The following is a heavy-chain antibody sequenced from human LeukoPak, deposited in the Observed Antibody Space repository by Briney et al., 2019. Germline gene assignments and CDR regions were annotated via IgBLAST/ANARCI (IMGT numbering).Heavy chain of an antibody. CDR2: IYYSGST. CDR3: ARVGAVTSGFGDF. V-gene: IGHV4-59*08. D-gene: IGHD4-17*01. CDR1: GGSISSYY. J-gene: IGHJ4*02. Sequence: PSETLSLTRTVSGGSISSYYWSWIRQPPGKGLEWIGYIYYSGSTNYNPSLKSRVTISVDTSKNQFSLKLSSVTAADTAVYYCARVGAVTSGFGDFWGQGTLVTVSS.